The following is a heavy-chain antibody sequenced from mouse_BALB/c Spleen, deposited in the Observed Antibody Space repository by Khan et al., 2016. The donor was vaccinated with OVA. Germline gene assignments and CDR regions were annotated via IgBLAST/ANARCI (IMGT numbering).Heavy chain of an antibody. D-gene: IGHD2-14*01. CDR1: GFTFSYYA. V-gene: IGHV5-9-3*01. CDR3: ARRGYAKAYFDY. J-gene: IGHJ2*01. Sequence: EVELVESGGGLVKPGGSLKLSCAASGFTFSYYAVSWVRQTPEKRLEWVATISSAGSYTYYPHRVTGRFIISRDNAKNSLYLQLYNLRSEDKAMYYCARRGYAKAYFDYWGQGTTLTVSS. CDR2: ISSAGSYT.